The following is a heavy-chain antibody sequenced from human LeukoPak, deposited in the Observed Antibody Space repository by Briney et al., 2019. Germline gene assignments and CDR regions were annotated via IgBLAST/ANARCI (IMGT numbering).Heavy chain of an antibody. J-gene: IGHJ4*02. V-gene: IGHV4-38-2*02. Sequence: SETLSLTCAVSGYSISSGYYWGWIRQPPGKGLEWIGSIYHSGSTNYNPSLKSRVTISVDTSKNQFSLKLSSVTAADTAVYYRARDGTLGYYGSGSPENWGQGTLVTVSS. CDR1: GYSISSGYY. D-gene: IGHD3-10*01. CDR2: IYHSGST. CDR3: ARDGTLGYYGSGSPEN.